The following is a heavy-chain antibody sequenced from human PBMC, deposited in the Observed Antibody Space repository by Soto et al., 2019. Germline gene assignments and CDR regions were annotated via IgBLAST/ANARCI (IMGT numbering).Heavy chain of an antibody. CDR1: GYSFSTYC. Sequence: GESLKISCKASGYSFSTYCIGWVRQMPGKGLEWMGIICPGDSNTRYSPSFQGQVTLSADKSINTAYLQWTSLQASDTALYYCVRLDPTTVSPYYYYYMDVWGKGTTVTVSS. D-gene: IGHD4-17*01. V-gene: IGHV5-51*01. CDR2: ICPGDSNT. CDR3: VRLDPTTVSPYYYYYMDV. J-gene: IGHJ6*03.